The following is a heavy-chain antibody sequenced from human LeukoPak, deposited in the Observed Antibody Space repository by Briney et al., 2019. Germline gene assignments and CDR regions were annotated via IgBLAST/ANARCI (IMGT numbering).Heavy chain of an antibody. CDR3: ARDVGAADWFDP. V-gene: IGHV3-48*01. CDR2: ISSASNTI. Sequence: GGSLRLSCAASGFTFSSYSMNWVRQAPGKGLEWVSYISSASNTIYYADSVKARFTISRDNAKNSLYLQMNSLRAEDTAVYYCARDVGAADWFDPWGQGTLVTVSS. J-gene: IGHJ5*02. D-gene: IGHD1-26*01. CDR1: GFTFSSYS.